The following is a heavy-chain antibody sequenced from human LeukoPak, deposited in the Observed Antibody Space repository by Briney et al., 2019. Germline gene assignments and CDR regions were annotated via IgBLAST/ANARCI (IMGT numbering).Heavy chain of an antibody. D-gene: IGHD3-10*01. J-gene: IGHJ4*02. CDR3: ARARGSGGSGSYSFFDY. V-gene: IGHV3-20*04. Sequence: PGGSLRLSCAASGFTFDDYGTSWVRQAPGKWLEWVSGINWNGGSTGYADSVKGRFTISRDNAKNSLYLQMNSLIAEDTALYYCARARGSGGSGSYSFFDYWGQGTLVTVSS. CDR2: INWNGGST. CDR1: GFTFDDYG.